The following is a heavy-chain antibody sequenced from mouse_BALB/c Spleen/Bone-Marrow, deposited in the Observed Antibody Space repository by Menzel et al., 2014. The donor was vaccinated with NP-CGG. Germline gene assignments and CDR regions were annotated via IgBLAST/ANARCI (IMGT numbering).Heavy chain of an antibody. D-gene: IGHD1-1*01. CDR1: GFNIKDTY. CDR2: IDPANGNT. J-gene: IGHJ2*01. Sequence: EVKLVESGAELVKPGASVKLSCTASGFNIKDTYMHWVKQRPEQGLEWIGRIDPANGNTKYDPKFQGKATITEDTSSNTAYLQLSSLTSEDTAVYYCARYYYGYYFDYWGQGTTLTVSS. CDR3: ARYYYGYYFDY. V-gene: IGHV14-3*02.